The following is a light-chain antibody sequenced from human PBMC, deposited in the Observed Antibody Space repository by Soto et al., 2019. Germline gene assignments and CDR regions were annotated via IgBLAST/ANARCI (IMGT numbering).Light chain of an antibody. CDR2: NNY. Sequence: QSVLTQPPSTSGTPGQRVAISCSGGSSNIEANYVSWYQQLPGTAPKLLIYNNYQRPSGVPDRFSASKSGTSASLAISGLQSEDEADYYCAACDDSLNCVVFGGGTKVTVL. V-gene: IGLV1-44*01. J-gene: IGLJ2*01. CDR1: SSNIEANY. CDR3: AACDDSLNCVV.